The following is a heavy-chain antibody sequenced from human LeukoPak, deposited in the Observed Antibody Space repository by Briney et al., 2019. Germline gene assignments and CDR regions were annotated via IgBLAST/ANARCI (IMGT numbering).Heavy chain of an antibody. Sequence: SVKVSCKASGGTFSSYAISWVGQAPGQGLEWMGRIIPILGIANYAQKFQGRVAITADKSTSTAYMELSSLRSEDTAVYYCARSGWVAGTRSYDYWGQGSLVTVSS. CDR1: GGTFSSYA. CDR2: IIPILGIA. D-gene: IGHD6-19*01. V-gene: IGHV1-69*04. CDR3: ARSGWVAGTRSYDY. J-gene: IGHJ4*02.